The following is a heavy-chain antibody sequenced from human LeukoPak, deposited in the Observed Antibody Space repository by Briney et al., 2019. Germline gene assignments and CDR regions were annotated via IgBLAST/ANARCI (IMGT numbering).Heavy chain of an antibody. J-gene: IGHJ4*02. CDR2: IYSGGST. Sequence: PGGSLRLSCAASGVSVSSNYMSWVRQAPGKGLEWVSVIYSGGSTYYADSVKGRFTISRHNSKNTLYLQMNSLRAEDTAVYYCARDPAVVAATPPYFDYWGQGTLVTVSS. CDR1: GVSVSSNY. D-gene: IGHD2-15*01. CDR3: ARDPAVVAATPPYFDY. V-gene: IGHV3-53*04.